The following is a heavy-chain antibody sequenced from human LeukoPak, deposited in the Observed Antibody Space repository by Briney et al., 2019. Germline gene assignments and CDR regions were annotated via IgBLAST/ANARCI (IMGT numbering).Heavy chain of an antibody. Sequence: SETLSLTCTVSGGSISSGGYYWSWIRQHPGKGLEWIGYIYYSGSTYYNPSLESRVTISVDTSKNQFSLKLSSVTAADTAVYYCARGXPDFWSGYYISPISPYFNYWGQGTLVTVSS. CDR1: GGSISSGGYY. J-gene: IGHJ4*02. V-gene: IGHV4-31*03. CDR2: IYYSGST. D-gene: IGHD3-3*01. CDR3: ARGXPDFWSGYYISPISPYFNY.